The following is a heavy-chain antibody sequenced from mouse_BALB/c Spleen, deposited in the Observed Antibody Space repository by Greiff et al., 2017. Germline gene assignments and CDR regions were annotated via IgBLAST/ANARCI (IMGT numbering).Heavy chain of an antibody. CDR3: ARGGYGYDFDY. V-gene: IGHV5-6-5*01. CDR1: GFTFSSYA. CDR2: ISSGGST. D-gene: IGHD1-2*01. J-gene: IGHJ2*01. Sequence: DVKLVESGGGLVKPGGSLKLSCAASGFTFSSYAMSWVRQTPEKRLEWVASISSGGSTYYPDSVKGRFTISRDNARNILYLQMSSLRSEDTAMYYCARGGYGYDFDYWGQGTTLTVSS.